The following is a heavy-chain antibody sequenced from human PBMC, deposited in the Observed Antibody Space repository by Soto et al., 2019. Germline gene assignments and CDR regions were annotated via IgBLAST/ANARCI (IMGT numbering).Heavy chain of an antibody. CDR3: ARDRRGSGSYRNWFYP. V-gene: IGHV4-31*03. CDR1: GGSISSGGYY. Sequence: QVQLQESGPGLVKPSQTLSLTCTVSGGSISSGGYYWSWIRQHPGKGLEWIGYIYYSGSTYYNPFLKRRLIISVDTSKNQCSLELSSVAAAGTAVYYCARDRRGSGSYRNWFYPWGQGTLVPVSS. J-gene: IGHJ5*02. D-gene: IGHD3-10*01. CDR2: IYYSGST.